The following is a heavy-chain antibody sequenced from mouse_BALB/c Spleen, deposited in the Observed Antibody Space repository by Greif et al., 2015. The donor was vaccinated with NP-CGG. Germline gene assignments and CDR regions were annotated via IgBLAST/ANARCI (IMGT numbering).Heavy chain of an antibody. J-gene: IGHJ2*01. CDR3: ARSSTGTSFDY. Sequence: EVQRVESGGGLVQPGGSRKLSCAASGFTFSSFGMHWVRQAPEKGLEWVAYISSGSSTIYYADTVKGRFTISRDNPKNTLFLQMTSLRSEDTAMYYCARSSTGTSFDYWGQGTTLTVSS. CDR1: GFTFSSFG. V-gene: IGHV5-17*02. D-gene: IGHD4-1*02. CDR2: ISSGSSTI.